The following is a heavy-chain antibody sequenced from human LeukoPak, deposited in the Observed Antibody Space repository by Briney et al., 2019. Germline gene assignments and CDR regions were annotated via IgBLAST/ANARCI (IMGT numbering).Heavy chain of an antibody. J-gene: IGHJ4*02. CDR2: IYYSGST. D-gene: IGHD3-22*01. CDR1: GGSISSSSYY. V-gene: IGHV4-39*07. Sequence: SETLSLTCTVSGGSISSSSYYWGWIRQPPGKGLEWIGSIYYSGSTYYNPSLKSRVTISVDTSKNQFSLKLSSVTAADTAVYHCARERLLLPLDYWGQGTLVTVSS. CDR3: ARERLLLPLDY.